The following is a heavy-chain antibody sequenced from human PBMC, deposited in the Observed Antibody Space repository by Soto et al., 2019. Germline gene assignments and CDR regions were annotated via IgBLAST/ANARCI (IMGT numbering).Heavy chain of an antibody. D-gene: IGHD4-17*01. Sequence: SETLSLTCAVSGGSISSGAYSWTWIRQPPGKGLEWIGYIYHSGSTYYNPSLKSRITISVDRSKNQFSLKLSSVTAADTAVYYCASGSTTVTTFXYWGQGTLVTVSS. CDR1: GGSISSGAYS. V-gene: IGHV4-30-2*01. CDR2: IYHSGST. CDR3: ASGSTTVTTFXY. J-gene: IGHJ4*02.